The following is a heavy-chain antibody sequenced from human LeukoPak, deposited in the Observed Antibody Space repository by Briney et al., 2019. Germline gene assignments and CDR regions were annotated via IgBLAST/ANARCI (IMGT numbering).Heavy chain of an antibody. CDR1: GYTFTAYG. Sequence: ASVKVSCKASGYTFTAYGIGWVRQAPGQGLEWMGRISAYNGYTNYAQKLQGRVTMTTDTSTSTAYMELRSLRSDDTAVYYCARLYDSSGYYHWFDPWGQGTLVTVSS. CDR2: ISAYNGYT. D-gene: IGHD3-22*01. CDR3: ARLYDSSGYYHWFDP. V-gene: IGHV1-18*01. J-gene: IGHJ5*02.